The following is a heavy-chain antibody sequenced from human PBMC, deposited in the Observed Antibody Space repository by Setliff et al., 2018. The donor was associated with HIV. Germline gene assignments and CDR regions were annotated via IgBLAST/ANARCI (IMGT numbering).Heavy chain of an antibody. CDR3: ARQSTVAAAGFDF. CDR1: GGSFSNYY. CDR2: VYFTGHT. V-gene: IGHV4-59*08. J-gene: IGHJ4*02. D-gene: IGHD6-13*01. Sequence: PSETLSLTCTVYGGSFSNYYTNWIRQPPGKGLEWIGYVYFTGHTNFNPSLKSRVTISVDTSRDQFSLQLTSVTAADTAIYYCARQSTVAAAGFDFWGQGTLVTVSS.